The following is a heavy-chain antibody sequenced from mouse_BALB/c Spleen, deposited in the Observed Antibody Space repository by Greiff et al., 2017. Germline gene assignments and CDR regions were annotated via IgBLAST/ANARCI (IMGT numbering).Heavy chain of an antibody. Sequence: EVQGVESGGGLVKPGGSLKLSCAASGFTFSSYAMSWVRQSPEKRLEWVAEISSGGSYTYYPDTVTGRFTISRDNAKNTLYLEMSSLRSEDTAMYYCARPYDGYQFAYWGQGTLVTVSA. CDR3: ARPYDGYQFAY. V-gene: IGHV5-9-4*01. CDR1: GFTFSSYA. D-gene: IGHD2-3*01. J-gene: IGHJ3*01. CDR2: ISSGGSYT.